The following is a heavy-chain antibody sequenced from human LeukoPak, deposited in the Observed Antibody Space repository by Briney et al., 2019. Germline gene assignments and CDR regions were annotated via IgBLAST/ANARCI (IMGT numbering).Heavy chain of an antibody. CDR2: INPNSGGT. CDR3: ASLAYSSSNFDY. J-gene: IGHJ4*02. D-gene: IGHD6-13*01. V-gene: IGHV1-2*02. CDR1: GYTFTGYY. Sequence: ASVKVSCKASGYTFTGYYMHWVRQAPGQGLEWMGWINPNSGGTNYAQKFQGRVTVTRDTSISTAYMELSRLRSDDTAVYYCASLAYSSSNFDYWGQGTLVTVSS.